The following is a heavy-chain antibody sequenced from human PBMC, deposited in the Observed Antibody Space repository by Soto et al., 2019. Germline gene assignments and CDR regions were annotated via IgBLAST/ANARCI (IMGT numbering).Heavy chain of an antibody. CDR1: GYTLTELS. D-gene: IGHD3-9*01. V-gene: IGHV1-24*01. Sequence: ASVKVSCKVSGYTLTELSMHWVRQAPGKGLEWMGGFDPEDGETIYAQKFQGRVTMTEDTSTDTAYMELSSLRSEDTAVYYCATTSPYYDILTGYYGDWGQGTLVTVSS. CDR2: FDPEDGET. J-gene: IGHJ4*02. CDR3: ATTSPYYDILTGYYGD.